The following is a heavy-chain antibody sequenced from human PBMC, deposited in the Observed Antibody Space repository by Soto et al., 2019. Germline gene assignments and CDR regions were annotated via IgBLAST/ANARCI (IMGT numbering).Heavy chain of an antibody. J-gene: IGHJ4*02. CDR2: IDPSDSST. D-gene: IGHD6-13*01. CDR3: ARGHSAGSSWPIFDY. V-gene: IGHV5-10-1*01. Sequence: PGESLKISCQGSGFSFTSYWITWVRQVPGRGLEWMARIDPSDSSTNYSPSFRGHVSISADRSINTAYLQWSSLRAEDTAVYYCARGHSAGSSWPIFDYWGQGTLVTVSS. CDR1: GFSFTSYW.